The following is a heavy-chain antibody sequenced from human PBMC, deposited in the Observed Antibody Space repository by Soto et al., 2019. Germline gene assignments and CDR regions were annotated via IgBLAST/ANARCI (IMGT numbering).Heavy chain of an antibody. Sequence: GGSLRLSCAASGFTFSSYGMHWVRQAPGKGLEWVAVIWYDGSNKYYADSVKGRFTISRDNSKNTLYLQMNSLRAEDTAVYYCARELGDSSGYYYVVYYYYGMDVWGQGTTVTVSS. CDR1: GFTFSSYG. D-gene: IGHD3-22*01. CDR3: ARELGDSSGYYYVVYYYYGMDV. CDR2: IWYDGSNK. J-gene: IGHJ6*02. V-gene: IGHV3-33*01.